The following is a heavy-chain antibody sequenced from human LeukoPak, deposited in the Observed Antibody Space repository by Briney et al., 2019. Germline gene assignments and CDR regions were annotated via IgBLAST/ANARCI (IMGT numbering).Heavy chain of an antibody. J-gene: IGHJ4*02. CDR3: VRSGYNRFDY. CDR1: GFTFSDYY. V-gene: IGHV3-23*01. D-gene: IGHD5-24*01. CDR2: FSGSGGGT. Sequence: GGSLRLSCAASGFTFSDYYMSWVRQAPGKGLEWVSAFSGSGGGTYYADSMKGRFTISGDNSKSTLYLQMNSLRAEDTAVYYCVRSGYNRFDYWGQGTLVTVSS.